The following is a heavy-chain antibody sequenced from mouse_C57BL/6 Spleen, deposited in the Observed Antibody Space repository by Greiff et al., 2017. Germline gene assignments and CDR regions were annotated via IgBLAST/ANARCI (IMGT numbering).Heavy chain of an antibody. D-gene: IGHD2-3*01. V-gene: IGHV5-4*01. CDR3: AIDKKDGYYDPYWYFDV. CDR2: ISDGGSYT. CDR1: GFTFSSYA. Sequence: EVKLVESGGGLVKPGGSLKLSCAASGFTFSSYAMSWVRQTPEKRLEWVATISDGGSYTYYPDNVKGRFTISRDNAKNNLYLQISHLKSEDTAMYYCAIDKKDGYYDPYWYFDVWGTGTTVTVSS. J-gene: IGHJ1*03.